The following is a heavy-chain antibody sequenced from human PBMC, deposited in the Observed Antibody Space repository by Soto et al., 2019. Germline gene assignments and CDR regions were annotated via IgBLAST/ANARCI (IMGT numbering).Heavy chain of an antibody. CDR3: AKGFPRLQLDTNAWEN. CDR1: GFPFSSFA. CDR2: ISGNGVAT. V-gene: IGHV3-23*01. J-gene: IGHJ4*02. Sequence: EVQLWDSGGGLVQPGGSLRLSCAASGFPFSSFAMCWLRQAPGKGLEWVSYISGNGVATSYADSVKGRFITSRDNSKNVLYLQLNSLRDEDTAVYYCAKGFPRLQLDTNAWENWGQGTLVTVSS. D-gene: IGHD2-8*01.